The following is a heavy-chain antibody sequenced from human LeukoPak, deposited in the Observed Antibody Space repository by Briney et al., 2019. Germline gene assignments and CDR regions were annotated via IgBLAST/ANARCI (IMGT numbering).Heavy chain of an antibody. CDR1: GFTFSGYN. J-gene: IGHJ4*02. D-gene: IGHD2-15*01. Sequence: GGSLRLSCAASGFTFSGYNMNWVRQAPGKGLEWISYITTSSSSKSYADSVKGRFSISRDNAKNSLYLQMNSLRVEDTAVYYCARDIGHFMGLFDYWGQGTRVTVSS. CDR3: ARDIGHFMGLFDY. V-gene: IGHV3-48*01. CDR2: ITTSSSSK.